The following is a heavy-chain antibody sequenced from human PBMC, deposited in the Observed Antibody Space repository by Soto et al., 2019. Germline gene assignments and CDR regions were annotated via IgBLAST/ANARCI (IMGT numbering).Heavy chain of an antibody. J-gene: IGHJ4*02. CDR1: GFTFSSYA. CDR3: AKDGYCSGGSCYRTDY. V-gene: IGHV3-23*01. Sequence: EVQLLESGGGLVQPGGSLRLSCAASGFTFSSYAMSWVRQAPGKGLEWVSAISGSGGSTYYADSVKGRFTISRDNSKNTLYLQMNSLRAEDTAEYYCAKDGYCSGGSCYRTDYWGQGTLVTVSS. CDR2: ISGSGGST. D-gene: IGHD2-15*01.